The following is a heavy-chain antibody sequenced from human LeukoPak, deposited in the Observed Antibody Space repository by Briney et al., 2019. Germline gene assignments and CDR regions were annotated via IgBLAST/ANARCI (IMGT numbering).Heavy chain of an antibody. CDR1: GFTFSSYA. D-gene: IGHD3-3*01. CDR3: AKAPLRGDFWSGYYTGPGYYFDY. CDR2: ISGSGGST. J-gene: IGHJ4*02. Sequence: PGGSLRLSCAASGFTFSSYAMSWVRQAPGKGLEWVSAISGSGGSTYYADSVKGRFTISRDNSKNTLYLQMNSLRAEDTAVYYCAKAPLRGDFWSGYYTGPGYYFDYWGQGTLVTVSS. V-gene: IGHV3-23*01.